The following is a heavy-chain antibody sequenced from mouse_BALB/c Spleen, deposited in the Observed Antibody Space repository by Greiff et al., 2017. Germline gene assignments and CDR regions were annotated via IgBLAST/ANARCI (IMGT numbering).Heavy chain of an antibody. Sequence: QVQLQQSGAELMKPGASVKISCKASGYTFSSYWIEWVRQRPGHGLEWIGEILPGSGSTNYKEKFKGKATFTAETASNTAYMQLSSLTSEDDAVYYCARGGLRRGRGYAMDYWGQGTSVTVSS. V-gene: IGHV1-9*01. CDR3: ARGGLRRGRGYAMDY. CDR1: GYTFSSYW. CDR2: ILPGSGST. J-gene: IGHJ4*01. D-gene: IGHD2-4*01.